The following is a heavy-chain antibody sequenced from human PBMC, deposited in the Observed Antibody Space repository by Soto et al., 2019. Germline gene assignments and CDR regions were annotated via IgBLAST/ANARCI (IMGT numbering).Heavy chain of an antibody. J-gene: IGHJ4*02. V-gene: IGHV3-30*03. D-gene: IGHD1-1*01. CDR3: ARRGTAALGTSRNDHFDS. CDR2: IAYDGSSK. CDR1: GFTLRSYA. Sequence: VQLLESGGGVVQPGGSLRLSCEASGFTLRSYAMTWIRQAPGKGLEWLAVIAYDGSSKYYAESVRGRFTISRDNARNTVFLQMNSLRGEDTAVYYCARRGTAALGTSRNDHFDSWGQGALVTVSS.